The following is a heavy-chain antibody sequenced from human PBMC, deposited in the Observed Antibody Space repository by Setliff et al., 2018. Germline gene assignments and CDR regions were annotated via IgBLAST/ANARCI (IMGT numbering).Heavy chain of an antibody. D-gene: IGHD3-22*01. J-gene: IGHJ6*01. CDR2: ISADNGQT. Sequence: GASVKVSCKASGYTFDTYGISWVRQAPGQGLEWVGWISADNGQTRNVQSFQGRVTMTTDTTTSTAYMELRSLRSDDTAVYYCARERAYDGINYYGMDVWGQGTTVTVSS. CDR3: ARERAYDGINYYGMDV. V-gene: IGHV1-18*01. CDR1: GYTFDTYG.